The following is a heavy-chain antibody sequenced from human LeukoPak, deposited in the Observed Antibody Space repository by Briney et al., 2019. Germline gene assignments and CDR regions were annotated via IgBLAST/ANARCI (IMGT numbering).Heavy chain of an antibody. D-gene: IGHD1-14*01. J-gene: IGHJ5*02. V-gene: IGHV4-38-2*01. CDR3: ARAGGFDP. Sequence: SEPLSLLCAVSGYPISSGYDWGWIRQTPGAGLEWIGRIYHSGGTYYNPSLKSRVTISVDTSKNPFSLKLSSATAADTAVYYCARAGGFDPWGQGTLVTVSS. CDR2: IYHSGGT. CDR1: GYPISSGYD.